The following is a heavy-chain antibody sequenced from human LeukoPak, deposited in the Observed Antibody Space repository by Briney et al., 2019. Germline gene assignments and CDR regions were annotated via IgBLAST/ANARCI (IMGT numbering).Heavy chain of an antibody. CDR1: GFTFSSDF. V-gene: IGHV3-74*01. CDR3: VRGDNAFNI. J-gene: IGHJ3*02. CDR2: ISGDETYI. Sequence: GSLRLSCVASGFTFSSDFMHWIRQAPGEGLMWVSQISGDETYINYADSVKGRFTISRDNAKNTLYLQMNSLRAGDTAIYYCVRGDNAFNIWGQGTLVTVSS.